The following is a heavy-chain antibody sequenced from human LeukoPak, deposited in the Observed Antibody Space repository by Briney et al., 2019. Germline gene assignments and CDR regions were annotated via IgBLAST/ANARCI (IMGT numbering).Heavy chain of an antibody. V-gene: IGHV3-7*01. Sequence: GGSLRLSCAASGVTFSNVWMSWVRQAPGKGLEWVANIKQDGSEKYYVDSVKGRFTISRDNAKNSLYLQMNSLRAEDTAVYYCARERGHGSGSYRWDYWGQGTLVTVSS. CDR2: IKQDGSEK. D-gene: IGHD3-10*01. J-gene: IGHJ4*02. CDR3: ARERGHGSGSYRWDY. CDR1: GVTFSNVW.